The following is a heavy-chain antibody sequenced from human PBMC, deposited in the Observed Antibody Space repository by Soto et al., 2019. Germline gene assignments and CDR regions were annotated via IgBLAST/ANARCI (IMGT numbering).Heavy chain of an antibody. CDR1: GFSFSADGVG. D-gene: IGHD3-16*01. J-gene: IGHJ3*01. Sequence: QITLKESGPTLVKPTQTLTLTCIFSGFSFSADGVGVGWIRQPPGKALEWLALLYWDYDSRYRPSLKSRLTITKDPSKNPVVLTMTNMDPLDTATYYCAHAFGGTSWPNDAFDVWGQGTVVTVSS. V-gene: IGHV2-5*02. CDR2: LYWDYDS. CDR3: AHAFGGTSWPNDAFDV.